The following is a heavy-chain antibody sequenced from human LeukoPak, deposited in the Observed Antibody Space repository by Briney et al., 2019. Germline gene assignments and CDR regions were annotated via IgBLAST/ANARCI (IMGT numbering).Heavy chain of an antibody. Sequence: PGGSLRLSCAASGFTFSSYAMSWVRQAPGKGLEWVSAISGSGGSTYYADSVRGRFTISRDNSKNTLYLQMYSLRADDTAVYYCAKGVRVITFGGVIVKYDYWGQGTLVTVSS. CDR1: GFTFSSYA. D-gene: IGHD3-16*02. J-gene: IGHJ4*02. V-gene: IGHV3-23*01. CDR2: ISGSGGST. CDR3: AKGVRVITFGGVIVKYDY.